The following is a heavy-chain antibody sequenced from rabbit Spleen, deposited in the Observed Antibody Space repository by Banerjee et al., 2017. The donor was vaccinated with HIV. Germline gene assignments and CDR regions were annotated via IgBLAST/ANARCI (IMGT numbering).Heavy chain of an antibody. CDR3: ARDLAAWNSGSYAFAL. CDR2: IDSGSSGFT. V-gene: IGHV1S45*01. J-gene: IGHJ4*01. Sequence: QQQLEESGGGLVKPGGTLTLTCKASGIDFSSYYYMCWVRQAPGKGLEWIACIDSGSSGFTYFASWAKGRFTISKTSSTTVTLQMTSLTAADTATYFCARDLAAWNSGSYAFALWGPGTLVTVS. D-gene: IGHD1-1*01. CDR1: GIDFSSYYY.